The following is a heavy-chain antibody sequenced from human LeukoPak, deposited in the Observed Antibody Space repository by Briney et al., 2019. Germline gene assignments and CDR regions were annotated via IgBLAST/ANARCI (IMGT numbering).Heavy chain of an antibody. Sequence: SMKVSCKASGGTFSSYAISWVRQAPGQGLEWMGGIIPIFGTANYAQKFQGRVTITADKSTSAAYMELSSLRSEDTAVYYCARDPGFGEKWFEAFDIWGQGTMVTVSS. CDR3: ARDPGFGEKWFEAFDI. V-gene: IGHV1-69*06. J-gene: IGHJ3*02. CDR2: IIPIFGTA. D-gene: IGHD3-10*01. CDR1: GGTFSSYA.